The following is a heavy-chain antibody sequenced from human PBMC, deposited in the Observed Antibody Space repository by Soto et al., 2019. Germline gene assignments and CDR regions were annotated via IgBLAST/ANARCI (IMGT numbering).Heavy chain of an antibody. J-gene: IGHJ6*03. CDR1: GFTFSSYS. CDR2: ISSSSSYI. D-gene: IGHD2-15*01. Sequence: PGGSLRLSCAASGFTFSSYSMNWVRQAPGKGLEWVSSISSSSSYIYYADSVKGRFTISRDNAKNSLYLQMNSLRAEDTAVYYCARVSYCSGGSCYFGMGYYYMDVWGKGTTVTVSS. CDR3: ARVSYCSGGSCYFGMGYYYMDV. V-gene: IGHV3-21*01.